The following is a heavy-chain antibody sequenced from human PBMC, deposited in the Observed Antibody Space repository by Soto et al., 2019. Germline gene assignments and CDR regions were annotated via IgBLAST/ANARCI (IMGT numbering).Heavy chain of an antibody. CDR2: IYSGGST. Sequence: VGSLRLSCASSVFTVSSNYMSCVRHSPGKWLEWVSVIYSGGSTYYADSVKGRFTISRDNSKNTLYLQMNSLRAEDTAVYYCARSGSGNCYYYGMDFWGQGTTVTVS. V-gene: IGHV3-53*01. D-gene: IGHD3-10*01. CDR3: ARSGSGNCYYYGMDF. CDR1: VFTVSSNY. J-gene: IGHJ6*02.